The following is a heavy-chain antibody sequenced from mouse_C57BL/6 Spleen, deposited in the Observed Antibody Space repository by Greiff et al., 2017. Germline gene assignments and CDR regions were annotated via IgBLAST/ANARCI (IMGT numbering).Heavy chain of an antibody. CDR1: GYTFTSYW. Sequence: QVQLQQSGAELVMPGASVKLSCKASGYTFTSYWMHWVKQRPGQGLEWIGEIDPSDSYTNYNQKFKGKSTLTVDKSSSTAYMQLSSLTSEDSAVYYCARSGSNYEYFEVWGTGTTVTVAS. V-gene: IGHV1-69*01. CDR2: IDPSDSYT. J-gene: IGHJ1*03. CDR3: ARSGSNYEYFEV. D-gene: IGHD2-5*01.